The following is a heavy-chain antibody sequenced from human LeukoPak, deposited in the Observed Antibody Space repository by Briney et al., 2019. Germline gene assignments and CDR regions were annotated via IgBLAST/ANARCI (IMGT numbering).Heavy chain of an antibody. CDR1: GLTFSSFW. Sequence: QTGGSLRLSCAASGLTFSSFWMSWVRQAPGKGLEWVANIKRDGSEKYYVDSVRGRFTISRDNAKNSLYLQMNSLGVEDTAVYYCARGEYYYDGGYWGQGTLVTVSS. CDR2: IKRDGSEK. V-gene: IGHV3-7*04. D-gene: IGHD3-22*01. CDR3: ARGEYYYDGGY. J-gene: IGHJ1*01.